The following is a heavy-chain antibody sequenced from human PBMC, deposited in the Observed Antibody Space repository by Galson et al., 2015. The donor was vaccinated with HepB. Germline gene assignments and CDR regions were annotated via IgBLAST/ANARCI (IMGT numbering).Heavy chain of an antibody. Sequence: TLSLTCAVSGGSIRSGGHYWSWVRQFPGKGLEWIGYIHYSGNTYYNPSLKSRVGVSIDPSKNHFSLKLSSMTAADTAVYYCGGLRGNYFDYWGQGTLVTVSS. J-gene: IGHJ4*02. CDR1: GGSIRSGGHY. CDR3: GGLRGNYFDY. V-gene: IGHV4-31*11. CDR2: IHYSGNT.